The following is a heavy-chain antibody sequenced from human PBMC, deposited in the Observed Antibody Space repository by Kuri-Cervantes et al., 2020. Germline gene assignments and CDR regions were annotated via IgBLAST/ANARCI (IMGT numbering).Heavy chain of an antibody. CDR1: GFTFTSYA. Sequence: GGSLRLSCAASGFTFTSYAMSWVRQAPGKGLEWVAFTSYDGSNKYYADSVKGRFTISRDNAKNSLYLQMNSLRAEDTAVYYCARVRHTIRLYYYYYYMDVWGKGTTVTVSS. CDR2: TSYDGSNK. D-gene: IGHD3-3*01. CDR3: ARVRHTIRLYYYYYYMDV. V-gene: IGHV3-30-3*01. J-gene: IGHJ6*03.